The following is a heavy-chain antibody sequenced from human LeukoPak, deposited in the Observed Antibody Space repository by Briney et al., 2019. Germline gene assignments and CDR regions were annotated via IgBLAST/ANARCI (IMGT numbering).Heavy chain of an antibody. CDR2: INTDGSLM. CDR1: GFTFSTYG. J-gene: IGHJ4*02. Sequence: GGSLRLSCAVSGFTFSTYGMHWVRQAPGKGLVWVSRINTDGSLMNYADSVKGRFTMSRDNAKNTLYLQMSSLRAEDTAVYYCARIIVGATGIDYWGQGTLVSVSS. D-gene: IGHD1-26*01. CDR3: ARIIVGATGIDY. V-gene: IGHV3-74*01.